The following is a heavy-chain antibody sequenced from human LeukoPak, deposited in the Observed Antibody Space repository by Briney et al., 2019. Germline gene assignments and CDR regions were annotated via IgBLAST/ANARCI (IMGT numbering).Heavy chain of an antibody. V-gene: IGHV3-7*01. CDR1: GLTFSSYW. J-gene: IGHJ5*02. D-gene: IGHD6-13*01. CDR3: AREYSSSWYDWFDP. Sequence: PGGSLRLSCAASGLTFSSYWMSWVRQAPGKGLEWVANIKQDGSEKYYVDSVKGRFTISRDNAKNSLYLQMNSLRAEDTAVYYCAREYSSSWYDWFDPWGQGTLVTVSS. CDR2: IKQDGSEK.